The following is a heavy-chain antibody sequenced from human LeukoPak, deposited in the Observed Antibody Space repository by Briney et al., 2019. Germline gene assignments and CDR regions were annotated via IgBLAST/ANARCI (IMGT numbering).Heavy chain of an antibody. J-gene: IGHJ6*03. D-gene: IGHD3-16*02. CDR2: ISAYNGDT. Sequence: ASVKVSCKASGYTFTAYYIHWVRQAPGQGLEWMGWISAYNGDTKYAQKVQGRVTMSTETSTSTAYMELRSLRPDDTAVYYCARLGVKAFSLSGTLRGLEYYYYMDVWGKGTTVTVSS. CDR3: ARLGVKAFSLSGTLRGLEYYYYMDV. CDR1: GYTFTAYY. V-gene: IGHV1-18*01.